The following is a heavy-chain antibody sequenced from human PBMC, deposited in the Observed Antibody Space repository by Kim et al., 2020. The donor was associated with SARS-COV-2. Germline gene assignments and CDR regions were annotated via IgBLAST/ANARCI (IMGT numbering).Heavy chain of an antibody. CDR1: GFTFSSYA. Sequence: GGSLRLSCAASGFTFSSYAMHWVRQAPGKGLEWVAVISYDGSNKYYADSVKGRFTISRDNSKNTLYLQMNSLRAEDTAVYYCARDRRSIVVVVAAANGMDVWGQGTTVTVSS. CDR2: ISYDGSNK. V-gene: IGHV3-30-3*01. D-gene: IGHD2-15*01. CDR3: ARDRRSIVVVVAAANGMDV. J-gene: IGHJ6*02.